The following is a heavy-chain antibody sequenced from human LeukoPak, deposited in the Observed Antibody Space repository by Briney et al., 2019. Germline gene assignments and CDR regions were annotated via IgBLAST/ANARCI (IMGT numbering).Heavy chain of an antibody. CDR2: IYYSGST. CDR3: ARAYTIFGVNFDC. CDR1: GGSISSGGYY. Sequence: SETLSLTCTVSGGSISSGGYYWSWIRQHPGKGLEWIGYIYYSGSTYYNPSLKSRVTISVDTSKNQFSLKLSSVTAADTAVYYCARAYTIFGVNFDCWGQGTLVTVSS. D-gene: IGHD3-3*01. J-gene: IGHJ4*02. V-gene: IGHV4-31*03.